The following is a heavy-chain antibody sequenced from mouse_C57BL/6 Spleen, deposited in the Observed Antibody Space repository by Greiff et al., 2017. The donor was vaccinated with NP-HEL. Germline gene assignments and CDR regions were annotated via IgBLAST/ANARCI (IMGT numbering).Heavy chain of an antibody. Sequence: EVMLVESGGGLVKPGGSLKLSCAASGFTFSDYGMHWVRQAPEKGLEWVAYISSGSSTIYYADTVKGRFTISRDNAKNTLFLQMTSLRSEDTAMYYCARGQANWDYFDYWGQGTTLTVSS. J-gene: IGHJ2*01. V-gene: IGHV5-17*01. D-gene: IGHD4-1*01. CDR2: ISSGSSTI. CDR3: ARGQANWDYFDY. CDR1: GFTFSDYG.